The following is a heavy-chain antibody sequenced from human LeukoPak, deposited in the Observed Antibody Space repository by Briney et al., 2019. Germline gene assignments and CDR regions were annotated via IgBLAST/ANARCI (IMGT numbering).Heavy chain of an antibody. D-gene: IGHD6-13*01. CDR3: ARTEQQLVAPYYYYGMDV. Sequence: SETLSLTCTVSGGSISSYYWSWIRQPPGKGLEWIGYIYCSGSTNYNPSLKSRVTISVDTSKNQFSLKLSSVTAADTAVYYCARTEQQLVAPYYYYGMDVWGQGTTVTVSS. V-gene: IGHV4-59*01. CDR1: GGSISSYY. CDR2: IYCSGST. J-gene: IGHJ6*02.